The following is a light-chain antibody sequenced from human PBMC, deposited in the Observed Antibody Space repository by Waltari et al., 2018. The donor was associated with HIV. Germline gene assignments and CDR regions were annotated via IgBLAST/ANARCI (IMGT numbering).Light chain of an antibody. Sequence: DIVLTQSPATLSLSPGARATLSCRASQSVSSYLAWYQKKPGQAPRLLIYDASNRATGIPARFSGSGSGTDFTLTISSLEPEDFAVYYCQQRSNWPRYTFGQGTKLEIK. V-gene: IGKV3-11*01. CDR2: DAS. CDR3: QQRSNWPRYT. J-gene: IGKJ2*01. CDR1: QSVSSY.